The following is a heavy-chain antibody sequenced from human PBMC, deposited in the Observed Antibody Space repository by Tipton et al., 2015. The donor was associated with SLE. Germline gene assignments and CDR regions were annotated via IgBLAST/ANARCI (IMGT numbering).Heavy chain of an antibody. CDR2: INHSGST. V-gene: IGHV4-34*04. Sequence: TLSLTCAVYGGSFRGYHWSWIRQPPGKGLEWIGEINHSGSTNHNPSLKRRATISVDTSKNQFSLKLSSVTAADTAVYYCARLIAARLPFDYWGQGTLVTVSS. CDR1: GGSFRGYH. D-gene: IGHD6-6*01. CDR3: ARLIAARLPFDY. J-gene: IGHJ4*02.